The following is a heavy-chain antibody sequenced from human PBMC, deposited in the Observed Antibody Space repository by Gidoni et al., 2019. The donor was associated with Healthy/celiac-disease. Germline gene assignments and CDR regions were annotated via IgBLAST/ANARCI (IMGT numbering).Heavy chain of an antibody. D-gene: IGHD5-12*01. Sequence: QVQLVESGGGLVKPGGSLRLSCAASGFTFSDYYMSWLRQAPGKGLEWVSYISRSGSTIYYADSVKGRFTISRDNAKNSLYLQMNSRRAEDTAVYYCARDRGRIVRGYSGYPPGSDAFDIWGQGTMVTVSS. V-gene: IGHV3-11*01. CDR3: ARDRGRIVRGYSGYPPGSDAFDI. CDR1: GFTFSDYY. CDR2: ISRSGSTI. J-gene: IGHJ3*02.